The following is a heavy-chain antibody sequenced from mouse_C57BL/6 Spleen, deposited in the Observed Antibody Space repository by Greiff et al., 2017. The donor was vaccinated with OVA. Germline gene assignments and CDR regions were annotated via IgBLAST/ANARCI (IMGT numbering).Heavy chain of an antibody. CDR1: GYTFTDYY. V-gene: IGHV1-26*01. Sequence: EVQLQQSGPELVKPGASVKISCKASGYTFTDYYMNWVKQSHGKSLEWIGDINPNNGGTSYNQKFKGKATLTVDKSSSPAYMELRSLTSEDSAVYYCAREDTTGVFDYWGQGTTLTVSS. J-gene: IGHJ2*01. CDR3: AREDTTGVFDY. D-gene: IGHD1-1*01. CDR2: INPNNGGT.